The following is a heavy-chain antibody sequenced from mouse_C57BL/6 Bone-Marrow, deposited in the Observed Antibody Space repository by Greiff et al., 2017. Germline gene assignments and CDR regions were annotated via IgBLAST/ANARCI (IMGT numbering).Heavy chain of an antibody. D-gene: IGHD1-1*01. Sequence: LVESGAELARPGASVKLSCKASGYTFTSYGISWVKQRTGQGLEWIGEIYPRSGNTYYNEKFKGEATLTADKSSSTAYMELRSLTSEDSAVYFCARGYYGSSLYFDDWGQGTTLTVSS. CDR3: ARGYYGSSLYFDD. CDR2: IYPRSGNT. J-gene: IGHJ2*01. CDR1: GYTFTSYG. V-gene: IGHV1-81*01.